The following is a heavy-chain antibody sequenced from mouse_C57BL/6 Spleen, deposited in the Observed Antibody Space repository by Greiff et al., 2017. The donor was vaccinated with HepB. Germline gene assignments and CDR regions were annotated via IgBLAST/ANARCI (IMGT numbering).Heavy chain of an antibody. J-gene: IGHJ2*01. CDR1: GYTFTDYN. D-gene: IGHD1-1*01. V-gene: IGHV1-22*01. CDR3: ARSPYGSSYVDY. CDR2: INPNNGGT. Sequence: VQLQQSGPELVKPGASVKMSCKASGYTFTDYNMHWVKQSHGKSLEWIGYINPNNGGTSYNQKFKGKATLTVNKSSSTAYMELRSLTSEDSAVYYCARSPYGSSYVDYWGQGTTLTVSS.